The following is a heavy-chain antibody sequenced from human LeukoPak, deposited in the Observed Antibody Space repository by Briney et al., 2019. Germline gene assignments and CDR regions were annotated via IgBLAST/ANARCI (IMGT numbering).Heavy chain of an antibody. J-gene: IGHJ3*02. Sequence: ASVKVSCKASGYTFTSYAMNWVRQAPGQGLEWMGWINTNTGNPTYAQGFTGRFVFSLDTSVSTAYLQISSLKAEDTAVYYCARGGLQHRDDAFDIWGQGTMVTVSS. D-gene: IGHD4-11*01. CDR1: GYTFTSYA. V-gene: IGHV7-4-1*02. CDR3: ARGGLQHRDDAFDI. CDR2: INTNTGNP.